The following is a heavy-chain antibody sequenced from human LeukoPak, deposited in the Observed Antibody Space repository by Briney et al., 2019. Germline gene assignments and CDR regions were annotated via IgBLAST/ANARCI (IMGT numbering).Heavy chain of an antibody. CDR3: ARWMGHFDF. CDR2: NSYSGST. V-gene: IGHV4-4*02. D-gene: IGHD2-2*03. Sequence: SGTLSLTCAVSGGSISSSNWWTWIRQPPGKGLEWIGHNSYSGSTNYNPSLKSRVTISVDMSKNQFSLRLRSVTAADTAVYYCARWMGHFDFWGQGTLVTVSS. CDR1: GGSISSSNW. J-gene: IGHJ4*02.